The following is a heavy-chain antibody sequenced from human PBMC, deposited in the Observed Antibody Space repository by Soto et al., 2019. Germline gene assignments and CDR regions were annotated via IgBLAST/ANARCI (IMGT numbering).Heavy chain of an antibody. J-gene: IGHJ3*02. D-gene: IGHD4-17*01. V-gene: IGHV4-59*01. CDR3: ARSDGDLDI. CDR1: GGSITNYY. CDR2: IYYSGST. Sequence: QVQLQESGPGLVKPSETLSLTCTVSGGSITNYYWSWIRQAPGKGLEWIGHIYYSGSTNYNPSLKSRGTIAVDTSKNRYSMKLSTVTAADTAVYYCARSDGDLDIWGRGTLVTVSS.